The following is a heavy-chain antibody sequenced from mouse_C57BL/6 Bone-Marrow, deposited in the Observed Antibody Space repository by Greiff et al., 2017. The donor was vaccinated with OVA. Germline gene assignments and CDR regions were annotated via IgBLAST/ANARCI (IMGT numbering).Heavy chain of an antibody. CDR3: ARSPTVEYFDV. CDR2: IDPSDSYT. V-gene: IGHV1-69*01. J-gene: IGHJ1*03. Sequence: QVQLQQPGAELVMPGASVKLSCKASGYTFTSYWMHWVKQRPGQGLEWIGEIDPSDSYTNYNQKFKGKSTLTVDKSSSTAYMQLSSLTSEDSAVYYCARSPTVEYFDVGGTGTTVTVSS. D-gene: IGHD1-1*01. CDR1: GYTFTSYW.